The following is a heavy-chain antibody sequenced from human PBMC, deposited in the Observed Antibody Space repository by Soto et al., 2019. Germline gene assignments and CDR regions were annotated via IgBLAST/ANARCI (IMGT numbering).Heavy chain of an antibody. V-gene: IGHV4-28*03. J-gene: IGHJ3*02. CDR1: GYSISSSNW. CDR2: IYYSGSA. D-gene: IGHD2-2*01. CDR3: ARGDYAKAFDI. Sequence: QVQLQESSAGLVKPSDTLSLICAVSGYSISSSNWWGWIRQPPGKGLEWIGNIYYSGSAYYNPSLKSRVTMSVDTSKNQFSLKLTSVTAVDPAVYYCARGDYAKAFDIWGQGTTVTVSS.